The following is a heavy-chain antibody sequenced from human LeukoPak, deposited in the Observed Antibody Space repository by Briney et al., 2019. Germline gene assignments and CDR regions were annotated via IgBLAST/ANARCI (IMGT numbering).Heavy chain of an antibody. CDR2: IYYSGST. D-gene: IGHD2-2*01. Sequence: SQTLSLTCTVSGGSISSGDYYWSWIRQPPGKGLEWIGYIYYSGSTYYNPSLKSRVTISVDTSKNQFSLKLSSVTAADTAVYYCARRHCSSTSCYMDVWGKGTTGTVSS. CDR3: ARRHCSSTSCYMDV. CDR1: GGSISSGDYY. V-gene: IGHV4-30-4*08. J-gene: IGHJ6*04.